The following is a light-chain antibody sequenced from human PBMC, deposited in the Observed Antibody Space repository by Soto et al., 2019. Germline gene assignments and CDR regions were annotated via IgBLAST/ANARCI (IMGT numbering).Light chain of an antibody. Sequence: DILMTQSQSSLSASVGDRVTITCQASQDISNYLNWYQQKPGKTPNLLTYDASNLETGVPSRFSGSGSGTDFTFTISSLQPEDIATYYCQQYDNLPITFGQGTRLEIK. CDR3: QQYDNLPIT. CDR2: DAS. J-gene: IGKJ5*01. V-gene: IGKV1-33*01. CDR1: QDISNY.